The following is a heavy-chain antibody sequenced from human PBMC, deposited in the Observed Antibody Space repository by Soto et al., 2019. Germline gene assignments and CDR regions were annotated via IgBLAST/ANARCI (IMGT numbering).Heavy chain of an antibody. Sequence: PWETLSLTCTVSGVSISGFYWIWIRKSAGKGLEWIGRIYATGTTDYNPSRKSRVTMSVDTSKKQYSLKLRSVTAADTAVYYCVRDGTKTLRDWFNPWGQG. D-gene: IGHD1-1*01. CDR1: GVSISGFY. J-gene: IGHJ5*02. V-gene: IGHV4-4*07. CDR3: VRDGTKTLRDWFNP. CDR2: IYATGTT.